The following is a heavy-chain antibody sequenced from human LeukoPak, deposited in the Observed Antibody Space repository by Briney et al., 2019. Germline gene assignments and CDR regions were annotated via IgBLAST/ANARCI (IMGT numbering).Heavy chain of an antibody. V-gene: IGHV3-30*02. CDR3: AKDYLYSGYSDAFDI. D-gene: IGHD5-12*01. J-gene: IGHJ3*02. CDR1: GFTFSSYA. Sequence: GGSMTLSCAASGFTFSSYAMHWVRQAPGKGLEWVAFIRYDGSNKYYADSVKGRFTISRDNYKNTLHLQMNSLRAEDTAVYYCAKDYLYSGYSDAFDIWGQGTMVTVSS. CDR2: IRYDGSNK.